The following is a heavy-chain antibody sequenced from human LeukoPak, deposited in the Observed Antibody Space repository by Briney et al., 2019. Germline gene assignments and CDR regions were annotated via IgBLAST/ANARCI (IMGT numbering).Heavy chain of an antibody. V-gene: IGHV1-8*01. D-gene: IGHD5-12*01. CDR3: ARGNIVATFYYYYYMDV. CDR2: MNPNSGNT. CDR1: GYTFTSYD. J-gene: IGHJ6*03. Sequence: ASVKVSCKAPGYTFTSYDINWVRQATGQGLEWMGWMNPNSGNTGYAQKFQGRVTMTRNTSISTAYMELSSLRSEDTAVYYCARGNIVATFYYYYYMDVWGKGTTVTISS.